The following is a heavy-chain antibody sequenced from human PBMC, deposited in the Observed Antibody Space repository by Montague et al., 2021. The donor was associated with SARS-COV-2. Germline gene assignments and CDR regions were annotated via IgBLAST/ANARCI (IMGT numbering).Heavy chain of an antibody. J-gene: IGHJ6*02. D-gene: IGHD3-10*01. V-gene: IGHV4-39*07. CDR3: ARDDIVLQGVTKGLDV. Sequence: SETLSLTCTVSGGSISSSNYYWGWLRQPPGKGLEWIGNMYYSGSTYYNPSLKSRVTISIDTSKNQFSLKLVSVTAADTAVYYCARDDIVLQGVTKGLDVWGQGTPVTVSS. CDR1: GGSISSSNYY. CDR2: MYYSGST.